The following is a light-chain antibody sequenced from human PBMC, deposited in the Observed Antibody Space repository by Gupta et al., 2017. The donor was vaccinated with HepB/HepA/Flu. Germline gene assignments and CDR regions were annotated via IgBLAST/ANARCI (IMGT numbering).Light chain of an antibody. CDR3: QQRDTTSLT. J-gene: IGKJ4*01. CDR2: AVS. Sequence: DIQMTQSPSSLSASVGDRVTITCRASQNINNYLNWYQQKPGRAPKILIYAVSSLQSGVPSRFSGSGSGTDFTLTISRLQPEDFATYYCQQRDTTSLTFGGGTKVEIK. V-gene: IGKV1-39*01. CDR1: QNINNY.